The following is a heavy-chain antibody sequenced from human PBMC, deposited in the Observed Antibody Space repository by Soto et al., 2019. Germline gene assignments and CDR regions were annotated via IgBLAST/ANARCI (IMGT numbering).Heavy chain of an antibody. J-gene: IGHJ4*02. D-gene: IGHD1-26*01. CDR3: ARAGTYGRYMSGFLAAALAYGDY. CDR1: GYTFPSYG. Sequence: QVQLVQSGAEVKKPGASVKVSCKASGYTFPSYGISWVRQAPGQGLEWMGWISAYNGNTNYAQKLQGRVTMTTDTSTSTAYMALRSLRSDDTAVYYCARAGTYGRYMSGFLAAALAYGDYWGQGTLVTVSS. V-gene: IGHV1-18*01. CDR2: ISAYNGNT.